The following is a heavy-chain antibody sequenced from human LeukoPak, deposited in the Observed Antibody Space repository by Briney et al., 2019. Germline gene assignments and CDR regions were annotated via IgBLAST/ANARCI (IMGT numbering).Heavy chain of an antibody. D-gene: IGHD6-19*01. J-gene: IGHJ4*02. Sequence: PGRSLRLSCAASGFIFSSYAVHWVRQAPGQGLEWVAFISFDGSNKYYADSVKGRFTISRDNSKNTLYLQMNSLRAEDTAVYYCARQVAGLDYWGQGTLVTVSS. CDR1: GFIFSSYA. V-gene: IGHV3-30-3*01. CDR2: ISFDGSNK. CDR3: ARQVAGLDY.